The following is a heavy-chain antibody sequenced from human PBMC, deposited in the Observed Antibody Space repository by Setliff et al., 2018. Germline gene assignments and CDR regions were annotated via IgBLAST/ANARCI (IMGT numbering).Heavy chain of an antibody. D-gene: IGHD3-16*01. CDR1: GFTFSSYA. Sequence: PGGSLRLSCAASGFTFSSYAMRWVRQAPGKGLEWVSSINSDGSSTSYADSVKGRFTISRDNAKNSLYLQMNSLRAEDTAVYYCARDGGEYWGQGTLVTVSS. CDR3: ARDGGEY. CDR2: INSDGSST. J-gene: IGHJ4*02. V-gene: IGHV3-74*01.